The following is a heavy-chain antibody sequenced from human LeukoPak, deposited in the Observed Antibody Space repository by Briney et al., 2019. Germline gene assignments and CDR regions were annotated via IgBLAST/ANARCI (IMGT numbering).Heavy chain of an antibody. CDR3: ARAGPPNYNWFDP. D-gene: IGHD1-14*01. J-gene: IGHJ5*02. CDR1: GGSFSGYY. CDR2: INHSGST. V-gene: IGHV4-34*01. Sequence: KTSETLSLACAVYGGSFSGYYWSWIRQPPGKGLEWIGEINHSGSTNYNPSLKSRVTISVDTSKNQFSLKLSSATAADTAVYYCARAGPPNYNWFDPWGQGTLVTVSS.